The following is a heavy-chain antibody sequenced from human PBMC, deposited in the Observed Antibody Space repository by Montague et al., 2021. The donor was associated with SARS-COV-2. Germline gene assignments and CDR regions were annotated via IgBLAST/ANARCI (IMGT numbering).Heavy chain of an antibody. CDR2: ITPGGSNK. Sequence: SLRLSCAASGFTFSNYAMHWVRQAPGKGLEWVAVITPGGSNKYYAESVKGRFTISRDNSKNTLYLQMNSLRAEDTAEYYCAKEPDDDPNGAFDIWGQGTLVTVSS. CDR3: AKEPDDDPNGAFDI. V-gene: IGHV3-30*04. D-gene: IGHD3-16*01. CDR1: GFTFSNYA. J-gene: IGHJ3*02.